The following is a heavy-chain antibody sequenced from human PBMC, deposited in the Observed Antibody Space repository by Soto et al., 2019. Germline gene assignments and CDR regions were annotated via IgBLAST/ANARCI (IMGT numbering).Heavy chain of an antibody. CDR3: AKAYSSSSLADYFDY. CDR1: GFTFSSYA. V-gene: IGHV3-23*01. CDR2: ISGSGGST. D-gene: IGHD6-6*01. Sequence: EVQLLESGGGLVQPGGSLRLSCAASGFTFSSYAMSWVRQAPGKGLEWVSAISGSGGSTYYADSVKGRFTISRVNSKNTLYLQMNSLRAEDTAVYYCAKAYSSSSLADYFDYWGQGTLVTVSS. J-gene: IGHJ4*02.